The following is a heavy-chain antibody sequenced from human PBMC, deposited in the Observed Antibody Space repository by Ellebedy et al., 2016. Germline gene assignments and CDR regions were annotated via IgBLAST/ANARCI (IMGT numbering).Heavy chain of an antibody. CDR3: ARAPNYYDTSGGAWFDP. J-gene: IGHJ5*02. D-gene: IGHD3-22*01. V-gene: IGHV4-39*07. CDR1: GGSISSSSYY. Sequence: SETLSLXXTVSGGSISSSSYYWGWIRQPPGKGLEWIGSIYYSGSTYYNPSLKSRVTISVDTSKNQFSLKLSSVTAADTAVYYCARAPNYYDTSGGAWFDPWGQGTLVTVSS. CDR2: IYYSGST.